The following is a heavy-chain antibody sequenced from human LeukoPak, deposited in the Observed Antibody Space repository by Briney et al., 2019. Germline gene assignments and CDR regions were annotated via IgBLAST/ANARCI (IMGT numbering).Heavy chain of an antibody. CDR3: ARDSHAYFDAFDI. Sequence: SETLSLTCTVSGGSISSYYWSWIRQPAGKGLGWIGRIYARGNTNYNPSLKSRVTISVDTSKNQFSLKLSSVTAADTAVYFCARDSHAYFDAFDIWGQGTMVTVSS. J-gene: IGHJ3*02. V-gene: IGHV4-4*07. D-gene: IGHD2/OR15-2a*01. CDR2: IYARGNT. CDR1: GGSISSYY.